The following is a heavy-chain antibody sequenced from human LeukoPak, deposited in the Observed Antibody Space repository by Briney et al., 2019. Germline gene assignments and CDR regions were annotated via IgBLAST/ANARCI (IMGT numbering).Heavy chain of an antibody. CDR2: IYTSGST. Sequence: SETLSLTCTVSGGSISSGSYYWSWIRQPAGKGLEWIGRIYTSGSTNYNPSLKSRVTISVDTSKNQFSLKLNSVTAADTAVYYCARHRPPPGSLFDPWGQGTLVTVSS. J-gene: IGHJ5*02. CDR1: GGSISSGSYY. CDR3: ARHRPPPGSLFDP. V-gene: IGHV4-61*02.